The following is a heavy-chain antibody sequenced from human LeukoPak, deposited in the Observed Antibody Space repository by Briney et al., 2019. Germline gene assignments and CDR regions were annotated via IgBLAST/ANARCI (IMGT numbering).Heavy chain of an antibody. CDR2: IKSKTDGGTT. D-gene: IGHD6-13*01. J-gene: IGHJ4*02. V-gene: IGHV3-15*01. CDR1: GFTFSNAW. CDR3: TTPAQYSSSWYVDY. Sequence: GGSLRLSCAASGFTFSNAWMSWVRQAPGKGLEWVGRIKSKTDGGTTDYAAPVKGRFTISRDDSKNTLYPQMNSLKTEDTAVYYCTTPAQYSSSWYVDYWGQGTLVTVSS.